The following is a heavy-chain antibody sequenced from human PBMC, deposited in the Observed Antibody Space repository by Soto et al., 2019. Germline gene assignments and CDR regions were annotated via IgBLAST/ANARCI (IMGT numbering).Heavy chain of an antibody. J-gene: IGHJ6*02. CDR3: ARRGTWSGGPYGMDV. D-gene: IGHD3-3*01. V-gene: IGHV1-69*01. CDR2: IFPIFGTA. Sequence: QVQLVQSGAEVKKPGSSGKDSCKASGGTFSSYAIRWVRQAPGQGLEWMGGIFPIFGTANYAQKFQGRVTISGDASTSTAYMELSSLRSEDTAVYYCARRGTWSGGPYGMDVWGQGTTVTVSS. CDR1: GGTFSSYA.